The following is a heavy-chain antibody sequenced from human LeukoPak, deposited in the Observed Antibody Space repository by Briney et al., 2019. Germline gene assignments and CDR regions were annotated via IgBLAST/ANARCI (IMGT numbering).Heavy chain of an antibody. J-gene: IGHJ4*02. V-gene: IGHV4-30-2*01. CDR3: ARDSELPPRTDY. CDR2: IFDSGST. D-gene: IGHD1-7*01. Sequence: SETLSLTCAVSGGSISSGGYSWSWIRQPPGKGLEWIGYIFDSGSTYYSPSLKSRVTISVERSRNQFSLKLSSVTAADTAVYYCARDSELPPRTDYWGQGTLVTVSS. CDR1: GGSISSGGYS.